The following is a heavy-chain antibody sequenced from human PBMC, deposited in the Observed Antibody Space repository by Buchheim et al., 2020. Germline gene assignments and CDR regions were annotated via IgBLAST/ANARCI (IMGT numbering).Heavy chain of an antibody. V-gene: IGHV3-23*01. J-gene: IGHJ4*02. CDR3: AYRTGFDY. Sequence: EVQLLESGGGLLQPGESPRLSCAASGFPFSNYDMSWVRQAPGKGLEWVSTIDPSGGSASYADSVKGRFTISRDNSKKTLYLQMNSLRVEDTAIYYCAYRTGFDYWGQGSL. CDR1: GFPFSNYD. D-gene: IGHD3/OR15-3a*01. CDR2: IDPSGGSA.